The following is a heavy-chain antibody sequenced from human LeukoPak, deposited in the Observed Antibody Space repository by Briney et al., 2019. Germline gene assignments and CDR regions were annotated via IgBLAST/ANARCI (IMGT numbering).Heavy chain of an antibody. J-gene: IGHJ6*04. V-gene: IGHV4-39*01. D-gene: IGHD3-10*01. Sequence: SETLSLTCTVSGGSISSSSYYWGWLRQPPGKGLEWIGSIYYSGSTYYNPSLKSRVTISVDTSKNQFSLKLSSVTAADTAVYYCARRGFGMDVWGKGTTVTVSS. CDR1: GGSISSSSYY. CDR2: IYYSGST. CDR3: ARRGFGMDV.